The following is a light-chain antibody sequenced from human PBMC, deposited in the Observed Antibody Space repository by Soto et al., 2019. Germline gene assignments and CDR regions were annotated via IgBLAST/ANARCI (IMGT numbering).Light chain of an antibody. CDR1: QSVSSSY. V-gene: IGKV3D-20*02. J-gene: IGKJ5*01. CDR2: GAS. CDR3: QQRNVWPPIT. Sequence: EMFLTQSPDTLSLSPGERATLSCNASQSVSSSYLAWYHQRPGQAPRLLIHGASKRATGIPDRFSGRGSGTDFTLTISRLEPEDFAVYYCQQRNVWPPITFGQGSRLEIK.